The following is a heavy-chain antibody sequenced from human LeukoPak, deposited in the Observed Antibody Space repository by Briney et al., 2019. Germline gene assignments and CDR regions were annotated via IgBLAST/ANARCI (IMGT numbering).Heavy chain of an antibody. Sequence: TSETLSLTCTVSGGSISSYYWSWILQPPGKGLEWIGYIYYSGSTNYNPSLKSRVTTSVDTSKNQFSLKLSSVTAADTAVYYCARGRGWFDPWGQGTLVTVSS. CDR1: GGSISSYY. CDR3: ARGRGWFDP. D-gene: IGHD5-24*01. V-gene: IGHV4-59*01. CDR2: IYYSGST. J-gene: IGHJ5*02.